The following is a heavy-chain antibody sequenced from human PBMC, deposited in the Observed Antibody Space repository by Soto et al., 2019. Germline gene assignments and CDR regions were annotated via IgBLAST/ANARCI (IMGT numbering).Heavy chain of an antibody. CDR3: AASGSYYAFDI. CDR1: GYTLTELS. J-gene: IGHJ3*02. V-gene: IGHV1-24*01. Sequence: ASVKVSCKVSGYTLTELSMHWVRQAPGKGLEWMGGFDPEDGETIYAQKFQGRVTMTEDTSTDTAYMELSSLRSEDTSVDCCAASGSYYAFDIWGQGTMVTVSS. D-gene: IGHD1-26*01. CDR2: FDPEDGET.